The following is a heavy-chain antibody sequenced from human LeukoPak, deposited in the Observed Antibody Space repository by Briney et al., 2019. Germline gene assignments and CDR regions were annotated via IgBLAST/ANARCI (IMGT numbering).Heavy chain of an antibody. D-gene: IGHD4-11*01. CDR1: GGSVSSGSYY. V-gene: IGHV4-39*07. Sequence: SETLSLTCTVSGGSVSSGSYYWSWIRQPPGKGLEWIGEIYHSGSTNYNPSLESRVTVSVDKSKNQFSLKLSSVTAADTAVYYCARVPEGAVFDYWGQGTLVTVSS. CDR3: ARVPEGAVFDY. CDR2: IYHSGST. J-gene: IGHJ4*02.